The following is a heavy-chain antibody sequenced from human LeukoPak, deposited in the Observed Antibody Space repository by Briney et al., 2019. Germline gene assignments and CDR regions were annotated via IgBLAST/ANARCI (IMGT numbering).Heavy chain of an antibody. CDR2: IYSSGSA. Sequence: PSETLSLTCTVSGGSNSSYYWSWIRQPAGKGLQWIGRIYSSGSANYNPSLKSRVTMSVDTSKNQFSLRLNSMTAADTAVYSCARDLGFWSGPDYWGHGTLVTVSS. J-gene: IGHJ4*01. CDR3: ARDLGFWSGPDY. V-gene: IGHV4-4*07. D-gene: IGHD3-3*01. CDR1: GGSNSSYY.